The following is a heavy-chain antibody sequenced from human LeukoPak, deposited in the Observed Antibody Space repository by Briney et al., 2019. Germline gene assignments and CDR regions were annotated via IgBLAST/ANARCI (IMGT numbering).Heavy chain of an antibody. CDR2: IFYSGST. CDR1: GGSITTYY. CDR3: ARRRDTAMVPGWDY. D-gene: IGHD5-18*01. J-gene: IGHJ4*02. Sequence: SETLSLTCTVSGGSITTYYWSWIRQPPGKGLEYIGFIFYSGSTNYNPSLKSRVTISLNTSKTQFSLKLSSVTAADTAVYYCARRRDTAMVPGWDYWGQGTLVTVSS. V-gene: IGHV4-59*08.